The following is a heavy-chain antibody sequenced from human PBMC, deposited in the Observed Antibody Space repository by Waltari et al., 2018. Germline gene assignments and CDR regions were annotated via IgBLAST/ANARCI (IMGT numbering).Heavy chain of an antibody. J-gene: IGHJ6*02. CDR2: IYYSGST. Sequence: QLQLQESGPGLVKPSETLSLTCTVSGGSISSSSYYWGWIRPPPGKGLEWIGSIYYSGSTYYNPSLKSRVTISVDTSKNQFSLKLSSVTAADTAVYYCARHGEGSNWNDYYYYGMDVWGQGTTVTVSS. D-gene: IGHD1-1*01. V-gene: IGHV4-39*01. CDR1: GGSISSSSYY. CDR3: ARHGEGSNWNDYYYYGMDV.